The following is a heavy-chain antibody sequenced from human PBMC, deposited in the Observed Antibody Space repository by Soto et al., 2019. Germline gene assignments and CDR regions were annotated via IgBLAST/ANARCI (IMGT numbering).Heavy chain of an antibody. V-gene: IGHV1-69*13. CDR1: GGTFSSYA. Sequence: SVKVSCKASGGTFSSYAISWVRQAPGQGLEWMGGIIPIFGTANYAQKFQGRVTITADESTSTAYMELSSLRSEDTAVYYCASESYYGDVARGYYGMDVWGQGTTVTVSS. CDR2: IIPIFGTA. D-gene: IGHD4-17*01. CDR3: ASESYYGDVARGYYGMDV. J-gene: IGHJ6*02.